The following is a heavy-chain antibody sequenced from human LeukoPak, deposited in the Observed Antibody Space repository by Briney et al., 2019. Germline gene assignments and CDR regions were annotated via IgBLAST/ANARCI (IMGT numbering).Heavy chain of an antibody. CDR3: AKARSSSWSYLES. V-gene: IGHV3-43*01. J-gene: IGHJ4*02. CDR2: ISWEGSTT. Sequence: GRTLRLSCAASGFMFDDHTMHGVRQLPGKGLEWGSLISWEGSTTYYADSVKDRFTNSRDTNKNSLYLQMNSLRTEDTALYYCAKARSSSWSYLESWGQGTLVTVSS. D-gene: IGHD6-13*01. CDR1: GFMFDDHT.